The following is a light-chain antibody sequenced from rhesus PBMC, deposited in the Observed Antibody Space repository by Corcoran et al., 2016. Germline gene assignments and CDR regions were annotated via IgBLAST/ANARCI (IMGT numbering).Light chain of an antibody. J-gene: IGKJ1*01. V-gene: IGKV1-74*01. CDR1: ESVNNY. CDR3: QHSYRIPPLT. CDR2: AAS. Sequence: DIQMTQSPSSLSASVGDRVTITCRASESVNNYLHWYQQKPGKAPNLLIYAASTFQSGVPTRFSGRGSETDDTLTISSLQPEDVATYYCQHSYRIPPLTVGQGTKVEIK.